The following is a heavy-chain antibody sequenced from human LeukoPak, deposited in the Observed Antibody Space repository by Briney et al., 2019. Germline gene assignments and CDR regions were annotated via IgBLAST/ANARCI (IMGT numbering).Heavy chain of an antibody. D-gene: IGHD4-17*01. V-gene: IGHV3-23*01. J-gene: IGHJ4*02. CDR2: ISGSGGST. CDR1: GFTFSSYA. CDR3: AKDHDYGTYFDY. Sequence: GGSLRLSCAASGFTFSSYAMSWVRQAPGKGLELVSTISGSGGSTHYADSVKGRFSISRDNSKNTVFLQMNSLRAEDTALYYSAKDHDYGTYFDYWGQGTPVTVSS.